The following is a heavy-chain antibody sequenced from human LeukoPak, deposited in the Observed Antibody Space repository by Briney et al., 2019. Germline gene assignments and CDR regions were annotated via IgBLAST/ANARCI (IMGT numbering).Heavy chain of an antibody. CDR3: AREGGGGLFDY. CDR2: IYYSGST. Sequence: SETLSLTCAVSGGSISSGGYSWSWIRQPPGKGLEWIGYIYYSGSTYYNPSLKSRVTISVDTSKNQFSLKLSSVTAADTAVYYWAREGGGGLFDYWGQGTLVTVSS. CDR1: GGSISSGGYS. D-gene: IGHD3-16*01. J-gene: IGHJ4*02. V-gene: IGHV4-30-4*07.